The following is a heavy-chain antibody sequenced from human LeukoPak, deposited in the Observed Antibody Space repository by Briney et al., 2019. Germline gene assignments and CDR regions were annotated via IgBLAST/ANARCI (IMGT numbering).Heavy chain of an antibody. Sequence: GGSLRLSCAASGFTFSSYSMNWVRQAPGKGLEWVSSISSSSSYIYYADSVKGRFTISRDNAKNSLYLQMNSLRAEDTAVYYCARSGYCSGGSCYYAFDIWGQGTMVTVSS. CDR2: ISSSSSYI. D-gene: IGHD2-15*01. CDR1: GFTFSSYS. CDR3: ARSGYCSGGSCYYAFDI. V-gene: IGHV3-21*01. J-gene: IGHJ3*02.